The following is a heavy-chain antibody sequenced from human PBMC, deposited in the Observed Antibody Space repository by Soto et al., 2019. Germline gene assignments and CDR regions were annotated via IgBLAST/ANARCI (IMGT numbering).Heavy chain of an antibody. CDR2: TSDDGDIQ. V-gene: IGHV3-30-3*01. CDR3: ARAVDAAMDPLEY. Sequence: QVLLVESGGGVAQPGGSLRLSCAASGFDFRNYAMHWVRQSPGKGPEWVAITSDDGDIQYSADSVKGRFTISRDNSKNTRYLQMTSLRSEDAAEYFCARAVDAAMDPLEYWGQGTLVTVSS. J-gene: IGHJ4*02. D-gene: IGHD5-18*01. CDR1: GFDFRNYA.